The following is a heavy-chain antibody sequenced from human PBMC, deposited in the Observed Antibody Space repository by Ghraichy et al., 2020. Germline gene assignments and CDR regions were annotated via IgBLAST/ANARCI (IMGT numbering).Heavy chain of an antibody. D-gene: IGHD2-21*01. CDR2: INTDGSRT. V-gene: IGHV3-74*01. CDR3: ARSDGGLDY. Sequence: LSLTCAASGFSLSSQWMHWVRQVPGKGLVWVSYINTDGSRTTYADSVKGRFTISRDNAKNTLYLQMNSLRAEDTAVYYCARSDGGLDYWGQGTLVTVSS. J-gene: IGHJ4*02. CDR1: GFSLSSQW.